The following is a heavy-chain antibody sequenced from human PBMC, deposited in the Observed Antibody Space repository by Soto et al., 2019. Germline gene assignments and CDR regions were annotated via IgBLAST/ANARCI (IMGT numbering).Heavy chain of an antibody. D-gene: IGHD6-6*01. CDR2: INPNGGST. CDR1: GDTFTSYY. V-gene: IGHV1-46*01. CDR3: ARDIRSSLIVGATYYYGMDV. J-gene: IGHJ6*02. Sequence: GASVKVSCKAPGDTFTSYYMHWVRQAPGHGLEWMGVINPNGGSTRFAQKFQGRVTMTSETSTSTVYMELRGLTSEDTAVYYCARDIRSSLIVGATYYYGMDVWGQGTTVTVSS.